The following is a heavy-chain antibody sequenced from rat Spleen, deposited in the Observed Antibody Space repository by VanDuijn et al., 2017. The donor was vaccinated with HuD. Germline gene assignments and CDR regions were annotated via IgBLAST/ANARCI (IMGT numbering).Heavy chain of an antibody. Sequence: EVQLMESGGGLVQPGRSLKLSCVASGFTFNNFWMTWIRQAPGKGLEWVASIPNTGGSTSYRDSVKGRFTISRDNAKSTLYLQMDSLRSEDTATYYCARHNSGYGVMDAWGQGASVTVSS. V-gene: IGHV5-31*01. CDR1: GFTFNNFW. CDR2: IPNTGGST. D-gene: IGHD4-3*01. CDR3: ARHNSGYGVMDA. J-gene: IGHJ4*01.